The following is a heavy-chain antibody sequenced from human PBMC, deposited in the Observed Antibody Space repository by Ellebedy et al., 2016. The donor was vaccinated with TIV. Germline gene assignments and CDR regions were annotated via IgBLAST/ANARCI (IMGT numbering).Heavy chain of an antibody. CDR1: GFTFSNYW. Sequence: GESLKISCAASGFTFSNYWMKWVRQAPGKGLEWVANVKQDGSEKYYVDSVKGRFTISRDNAKNSLFLQMYSLRVEDTAVYFCARGGYGRPFDCWGQGTLVTVSS. D-gene: IGHD5-12*01. CDR3: ARGGYGRPFDC. J-gene: IGHJ4*02. CDR2: VKQDGSEK. V-gene: IGHV3-7*03.